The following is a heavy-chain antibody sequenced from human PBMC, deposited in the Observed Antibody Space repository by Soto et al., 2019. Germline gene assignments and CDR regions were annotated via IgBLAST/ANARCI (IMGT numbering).Heavy chain of an antibody. CDR3: ARAMVREFPYWYFDL. D-gene: IGHD3-10*01. J-gene: IGHJ2*01. CDR2: FYYSGST. CDR1: DGSISSYY. V-gene: IGHV4-59*01. Sequence: PSETLSLTCTVSDGSISSYYWSWIRQPPGKGLEWIGYFYYSGSTNYNPSLKSRVTISGDTSKNQFSLKLTSVTAADTAVYYCARAMVREFPYWYFDLWGRGALVTVSS.